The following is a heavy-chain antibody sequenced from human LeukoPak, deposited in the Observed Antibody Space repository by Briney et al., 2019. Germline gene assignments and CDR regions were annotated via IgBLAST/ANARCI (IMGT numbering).Heavy chain of an antibody. CDR2: IYYSGST. Sequence: SETLSLTCTVSGGSISNYYRNWIRQPPGKGLEWIGYIYYSGSTNYNPSLKSRVTISVDTSKNQFSLKLSSVTAADTAVYYCARDRFCTNGVCYVFDPWGQGTLVTVSS. J-gene: IGHJ5*02. CDR1: GGSISNYY. D-gene: IGHD2-8*01. V-gene: IGHV4-59*01. CDR3: ARDRFCTNGVCYVFDP.